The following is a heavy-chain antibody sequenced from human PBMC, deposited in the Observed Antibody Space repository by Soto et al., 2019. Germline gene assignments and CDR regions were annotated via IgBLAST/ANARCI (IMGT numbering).Heavy chain of an antibody. Sequence: QVQLVQSGAEVKKPGSSVKVSCKASGGTLSSYAISWVRQAPGQGLEWMGGIIPIFGTANYAQKFQGRVTMTADESTRTAYKELSSLISEDTAVYYCASSPNYYDTSGYNFQHWGQGTLVTVSS. V-gene: IGHV1-69*12. D-gene: IGHD3-22*01. CDR2: IIPIFGTA. CDR1: GGTLSSYA. CDR3: ASSPNYYDTSGYNFQH. J-gene: IGHJ1*01.